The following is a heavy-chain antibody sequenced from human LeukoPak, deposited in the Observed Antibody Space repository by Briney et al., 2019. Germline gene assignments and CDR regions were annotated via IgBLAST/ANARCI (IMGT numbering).Heavy chain of an antibody. CDR3: ARSGLEWLLLYYFDY. Sequence: ASVKVSCKASGYTFTSYGISWVRQAPGQGLEWMGWISAYNGNTNYAQKLQGRVTMTTDTSTSTAYMELRSLRSDDTAVHYCARSGLEWLLLYYFDYWGQGTLVTVSS. CDR1: GYTFTSYG. CDR2: ISAYNGNT. V-gene: IGHV1-18*01. D-gene: IGHD3-3*01. J-gene: IGHJ4*02.